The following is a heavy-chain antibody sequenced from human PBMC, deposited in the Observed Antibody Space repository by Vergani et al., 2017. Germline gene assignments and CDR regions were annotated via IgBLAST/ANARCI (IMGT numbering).Heavy chain of an antibody. CDR2: IDWVDDE. CDR3: ARTRYSYSKAFDY. D-gene: IGHD5-18*01. V-gene: IGHV2-70*15. Sequence: QVTLRESGPALVKPTQTLTLTCTFSGFSPSTSGMCVSWIRQPPGKALEWLARIDWVDDEYYSTSLKTRVTISKDTSKNQVVLTMTNMDPVDTATYYCARTRYSYSKAFDYWGKGTLVTVSS. CDR1: GFSPSTSGMC. J-gene: IGHJ4*02.